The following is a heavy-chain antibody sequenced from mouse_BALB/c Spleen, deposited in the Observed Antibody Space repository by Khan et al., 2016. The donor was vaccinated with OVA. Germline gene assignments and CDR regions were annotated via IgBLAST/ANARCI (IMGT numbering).Heavy chain of an antibody. J-gene: IGHJ2*01. D-gene: IGHD1-1*01. CDR3: ARLLPSYFDY. Sequence: EVELVESGGDLVKPGGSLKLSCAASGFPFSTYGMSWVRQTPDTRLEWVATISRSSSYTYSPDSVKGRFTISRVNAKNTLYLHMSSLKSEDTGMYYCARLLPSYFDYWGQGTTLTVSS. CDR2: ISRSSSYT. CDR1: GFPFSTYG. V-gene: IGHV5-6*01.